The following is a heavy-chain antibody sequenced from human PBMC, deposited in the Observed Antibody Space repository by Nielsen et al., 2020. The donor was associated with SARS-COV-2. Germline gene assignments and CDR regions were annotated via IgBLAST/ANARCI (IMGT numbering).Heavy chain of an antibody. CDR1: GFTFSSYW. J-gene: IGHJ4*02. CDR3: SMTPFDY. V-gene: IGHV3-7*05. CDR2: IKQGGSEK. D-gene: IGHD2/OR15-2a*01. Sequence: GESLKISCAASGFTFSSYWMSWVRQAPGKGLEWVANIKQGGSEKYYVDSVKGRFTISRDNAKNSLYLQMNSLRAEDTAVYYCSMTPFDYWGQGTLVTVSS.